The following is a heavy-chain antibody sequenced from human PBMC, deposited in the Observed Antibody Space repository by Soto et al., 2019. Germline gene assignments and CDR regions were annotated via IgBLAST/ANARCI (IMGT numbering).Heavy chain of an antibody. D-gene: IGHD4-17*01. Sequence: EPLSLTGTDAGGCISRSSYYWGWIRQPPGKGLEWIGSIYYSGSTYYNPSLKSRVTISVDTSKNQFSLKLSYVTAADTAVYYCERRASVTDYEAGFDDWGQGTLVSVSS. CDR3: ERRASVTDYEAGFDD. CDR2: IYYSGST. J-gene: IGHJ4*02. V-gene: IGHV4-39*01. CDR1: GGCISRSSYY.